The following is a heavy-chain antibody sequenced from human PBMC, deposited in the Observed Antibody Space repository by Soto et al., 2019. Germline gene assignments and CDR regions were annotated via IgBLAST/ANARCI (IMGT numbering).Heavy chain of an antibody. J-gene: IGHJ6*02. CDR1: GFTFSSYE. V-gene: IGHV3-48*03. CDR2: ISSSGSTI. Sequence: EVQLVESGGGLVQPGGSMRLSCAASGFTFSSYEMNWVRQAPGKGLEWVSYISSSGSTIYYADSVKGRFTISRDNAKNSLYLQMNSLRAEDTAVYYCARDGSSSSWKLYYYYGMDVWGQGTTVTVSS. D-gene: IGHD6-6*01. CDR3: ARDGSSSSWKLYYYYGMDV.